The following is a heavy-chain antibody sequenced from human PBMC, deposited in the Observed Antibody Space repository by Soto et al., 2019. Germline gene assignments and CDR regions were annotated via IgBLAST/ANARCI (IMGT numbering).Heavy chain of an antibody. CDR3: ARGVRDSSCYTACFDL. CDR1: GSTFSTYA. Sequence: QVQLVQSGAEVKKPGSSVKVSCKASGSTFSTYAISWVRQAPGQGLEWMGGIVPIFGTPNYAQKFQGRVTITADESTSTAFMELSSLRSEDTAVYYCARGVRDSSCYTACFDLWGRGTLFTVSS. D-gene: IGHD3-22*01. CDR2: IVPIFGTP. J-gene: IGHJ2*01. V-gene: IGHV1-69*12.